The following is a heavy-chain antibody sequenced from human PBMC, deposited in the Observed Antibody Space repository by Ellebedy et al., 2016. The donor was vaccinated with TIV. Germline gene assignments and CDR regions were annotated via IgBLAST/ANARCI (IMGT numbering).Heavy chain of an antibody. CDR1: GGSFSGYY. CDR2: INHSGST. J-gene: IGHJ6*02. D-gene: IGHD4-11*01. V-gene: IGHV4-34*01. Sequence: SETLSLTXAVYGGSFSGYYWSWIRQPPGKGLEWIGEINHSGSTNYNPSLKSRVTISVDTSKNQFSLKLSSVTAADTAVYYCARGATTYYYYYGMDVWGQGTTVTVSS. CDR3: ARGATTYYYYYGMDV.